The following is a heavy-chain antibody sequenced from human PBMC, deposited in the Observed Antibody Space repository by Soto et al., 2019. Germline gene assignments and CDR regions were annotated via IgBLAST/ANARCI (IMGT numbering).Heavy chain of an antibody. D-gene: IGHD2-2*01. CDR2: ISAYNGNT. Sequence: GASVKVSCKASGYTFTSYGISWVRQAPGQGLEWMGWISAYNGNTNYAQKLQGRVTMTTDTSTSTAYMELRSLRSDDTAVYYCAREPYLGYFISTRCYYYYMDVWCKGITVTVS. V-gene: IGHV1-18*01. CDR3: AREPYLGYFISTRCYYYYMDV. J-gene: IGHJ6*03. CDR1: GYTFTSYG.